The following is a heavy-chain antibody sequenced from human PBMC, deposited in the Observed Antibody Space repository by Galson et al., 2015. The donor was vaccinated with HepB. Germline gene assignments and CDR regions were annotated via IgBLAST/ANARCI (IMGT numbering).Heavy chain of an antibody. CDR3: AKDIRGSGYSSSWYDC. CDR1: GFTFDDYA. V-gene: IGHV3-43D*03. CDR2: ISWDGGST. D-gene: IGHD6-13*01. Sequence: SLRLSCAASGFTFDDYAMHWVRQAPGKGLEWVSLISWDGGSTYYADSVKGRFTISRDNSKNSLYLQMNSLRAEDTALYYCAKDIRGSGYSSSWYDCWGQGTLVTVSS. J-gene: IGHJ5*01.